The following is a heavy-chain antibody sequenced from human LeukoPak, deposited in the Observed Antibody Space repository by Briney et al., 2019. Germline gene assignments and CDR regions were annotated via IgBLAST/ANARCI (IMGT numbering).Heavy chain of an antibody. J-gene: IGHJ5*02. V-gene: IGHV1-18*01. CDR2: ISAYNGNT. CDR1: GYTFTSHG. D-gene: IGHD3-16*01. CDR3: ASYEPFRFDP. Sequence: ASVKVSCKASGYTFTSHGISWERQAPGQGLEWMGWISAYNGNTNYAQKLQGRVTMTTDTSTSTAYMELRSLRSDDTAVYYCASYEPFRFDPWGQGTLVTVSS.